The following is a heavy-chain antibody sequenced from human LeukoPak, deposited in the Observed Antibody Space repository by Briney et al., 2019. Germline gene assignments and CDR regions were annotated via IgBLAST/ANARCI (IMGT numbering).Heavy chain of an antibody. Sequence: SETLSLTCAVYGGSFSGYYWSWIRQPPGKGLEWIGEINHSGSTNYNPSLKSRVTISVDTSKNQFSLKLSSVTAADTAVYYCAREGTAMAPDFDYWGQGTLVTVST. CDR2: INHSGST. J-gene: IGHJ4*02. CDR1: GGSFSGYY. D-gene: IGHD5-18*01. V-gene: IGHV4-34*01. CDR3: AREGTAMAPDFDY.